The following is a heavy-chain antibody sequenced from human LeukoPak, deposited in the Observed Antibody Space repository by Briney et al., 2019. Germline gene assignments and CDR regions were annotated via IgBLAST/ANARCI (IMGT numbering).Heavy chain of an antibody. Sequence: PGRSLRLSCAASGFTFSSYGMHWVRQAPGKGLEWVSTNHGASTYYAASVKGRFTISRDNSKNTLYLQMNSLRAEDTAIYYCAKDQAGDGYNSMWGQGTRVTVSS. V-gene: IGHV3-NL1*01. J-gene: IGHJ4*02. D-gene: IGHD5-24*01. CDR3: AKDQAGDGYNSM. CDR2: NHGAST. CDR1: GFTFSSYG.